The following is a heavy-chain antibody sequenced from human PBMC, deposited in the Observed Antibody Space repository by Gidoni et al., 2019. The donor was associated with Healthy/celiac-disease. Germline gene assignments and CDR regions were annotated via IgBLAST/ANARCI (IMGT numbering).Heavy chain of an antibody. J-gene: IGHJ6*02. V-gene: IGHV1-69*01. CDR3: ARDGVMGCSSTSCYTDSGMDV. D-gene: IGHD2-2*02. Sequence: QVQLVQYGAEVTKPGSAVTVSCKASGGTFSSYAISWVRQAPGQGLDWMGGIIPIFGTAIYAQKFQGRVTITADESTSTAYMDLSSLRSEDTAVYYCARDGVMGCSSTSCYTDSGMDVWGQGTTVTVSS. CDR2: IIPIFGTA. CDR1: GGTFSSYA.